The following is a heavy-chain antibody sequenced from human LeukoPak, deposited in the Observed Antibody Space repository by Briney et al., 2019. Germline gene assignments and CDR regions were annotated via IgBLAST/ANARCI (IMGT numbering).Heavy chain of an antibody. CDR1: GYTFTGYY. V-gene: IGHV1-2*02. CDR2: MNTKGGDT. D-gene: IGHD5-18*01. Sequence: ASVKVSCKASGYTFTGYYIHWLRQAPGQGLEWMGWMNTKGGDTIYAQKFQGRVTMTRDTSISTAYMELRSLTSDDTAVYFCVRDGYRYGQFDYWGQETLVTVST. J-gene: IGHJ4*02. CDR3: VRDGYRYGQFDY.